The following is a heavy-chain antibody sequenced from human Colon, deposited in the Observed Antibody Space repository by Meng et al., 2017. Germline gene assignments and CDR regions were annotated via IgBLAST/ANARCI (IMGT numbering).Heavy chain of an antibody. Sequence: QWQLQEPGPGLVKPSGTLSLSFAVSVVSTTSSNWWGWVRQAPGKGMEWIGQIDLSGKTDYNPSLKSRVTISLDKSMNQLFLEVYFVTAADTARYYCARHLGWEFDYWGPGNLVTVSS. CDR2: IDLSGKT. J-gene: IGHJ4*02. D-gene: IGHD6-19*01. V-gene: IGHV4-4*02. CDR3: ARHLGWEFDY. CDR1: VVSTTSSNW.